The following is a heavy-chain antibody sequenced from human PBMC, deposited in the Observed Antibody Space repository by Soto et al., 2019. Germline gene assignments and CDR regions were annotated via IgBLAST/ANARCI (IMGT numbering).Heavy chain of an antibody. CDR2: INPNSGGT. CDR3: VISKNILVSSSMDC. CDR1: RYTFTGYY. V-gene: IGHV1-2*04. Sequence: ASVKVSCKASRYTFTGYYMHWVRQAPGQGLEWMGWINPNSGGTNYAQKFQGWVTITRDTSISTAYMELSRLRSDDTAVYYCVISKNILVSSSMDCWGKGTAVTVSS. J-gene: IGHJ6*03. D-gene: IGHD3-9*01.